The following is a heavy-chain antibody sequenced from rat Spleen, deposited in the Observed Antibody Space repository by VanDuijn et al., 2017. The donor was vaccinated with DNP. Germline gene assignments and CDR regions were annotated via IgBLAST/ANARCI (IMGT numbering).Heavy chain of an antibody. CDR3: ARSNYGYNPFDY. J-gene: IGHJ2*01. CDR2: IWGGGST. V-gene: IGHV2S8*01. CDR1: GFSLTNYG. Sequence: QVQLKESGPGLVQPSRTLSLTCTVSGFSLTNYGVSWVRQPPGKGLEWIAAIWGGGSTDYNAALKSRLSISRDTSKSQVFLRMNSLQTEDTAMYFCARSNYGYNPFDYWGQGVLVTVSS. D-gene: IGHD1-9*01.